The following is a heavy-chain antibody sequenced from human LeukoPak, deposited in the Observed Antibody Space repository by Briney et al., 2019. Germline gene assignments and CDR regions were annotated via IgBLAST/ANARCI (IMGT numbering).Heavy chain of an antibody. Sequence: GGSLRLSCTASGFTFGDYAMSWVRQAPGKGLEWVSIIYSGGSTYYADSVKGRFTISRDNSKNTLYLQMNSLRAEDTAVYYCARDRGSSAEYGMDVWGQGTTVTVSS. CDR2: IYSGGST. J-gene: IGHJ6*02. CDR1: GFTFGDYA. D-gene: IGHD6-13*01. V-gene: IGHV3-66*01. CDR3: ARDRGSSAEYGMDV.